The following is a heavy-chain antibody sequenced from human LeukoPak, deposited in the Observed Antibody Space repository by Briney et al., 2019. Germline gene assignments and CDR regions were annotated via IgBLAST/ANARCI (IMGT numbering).Heavy chain of an antibody. V-gene: IGHV3-23*01. CDR3: AKFSNSYYYYGMDV. Sequence: GGSLRLSCVGSGFTFRSHAMSWVRQAPGKGLEWVSAISGSGGSTYYADSVKGRFTISRDNSKNTLYLQMNSLRAEDTAVYYCAKFSNSYYYYGMDVWGQGTTVTVSS. D-gene: IGHD4-11*01. CDR1: GFTFRSHA. J-gene: IGHJ6*02. CDR2: ISGSGGST.